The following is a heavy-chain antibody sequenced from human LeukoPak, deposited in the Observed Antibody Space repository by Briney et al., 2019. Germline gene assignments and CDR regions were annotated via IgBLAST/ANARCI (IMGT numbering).Heavy chain of an antibody. CDR2: IYTSGST. D-gene: IGHD2-2*01. Sequence: SETLSLTCTVSGGSISSYYWNWIRQPAGPGLEWIWRIYTSGSTNYNPSLKSRVTMSVDTSKNQFSLKLSSVTAADTAVYYCARDSGPDIVVVPAASTDAFDIWGQGTMVTVSS. J-gene: IGHJ3*02. CDR1: GGSISSYY. V-gene: IGHV4-4*07. CDR3: ARDSGPDIVVVPAASTDAFDI.